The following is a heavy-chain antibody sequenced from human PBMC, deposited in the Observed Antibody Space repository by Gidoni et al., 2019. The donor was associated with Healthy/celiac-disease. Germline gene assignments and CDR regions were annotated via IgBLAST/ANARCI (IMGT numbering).Heavy chain of an antibody. Sequence: EVQLVESGGGLIQPGGSLRLSCSASGFTVSSNYMSWVRQAPGKGLEWVSVIYRGGSTYYADSVKGRFTISRDNSKNTLYLQMNSLRAEDTAVYYCATSLEGITIFGVVNYYYYGMDVWGQGTTVTVSS. CDR3: ATSLEGITIFGVVNYYYYGMDV. CDR2: IYRGGST. J-gene: IGHJ6*02. D-gene: IGHD3-3*01. V-gene: IGHV3-53*01. CDR1: GFTVSSNY.